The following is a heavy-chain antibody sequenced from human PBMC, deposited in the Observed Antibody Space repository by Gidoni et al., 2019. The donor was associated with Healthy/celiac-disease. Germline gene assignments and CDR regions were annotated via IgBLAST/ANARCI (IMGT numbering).Heavy chain of an antibody. V-gene: IGHV3-21*01. Sequence: EVQREESGGRLVTPGGSLGSSCAACGFTFSSYSMNWVRQAPGKGVAWVSSISSSSSYLYYADSVKGRFTLSRDNTKNSLYLQMNSLRAEDTAVYSCARPLVRGGPGAFDYWGQGTLVTVSS. CDR3: ARPLVRGGPGAFDY. J-gene: IGHJ4*02. CDR2: ISSSSSYL. D-gene: IGHD3-16*01. CDR1: GFTFSSYS.